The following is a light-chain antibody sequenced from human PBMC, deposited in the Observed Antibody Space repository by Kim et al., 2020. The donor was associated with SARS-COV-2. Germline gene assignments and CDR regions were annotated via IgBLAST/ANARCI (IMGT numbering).Light chain of an antibody. Sequence: GPSINISCTGTSSDVGYYNSVSCYQQHPGKAPKLIMYDVSERASGVSNRFSGSQSGNTASLTISGLRAEDEADYYCSSHTTSSTYVFGSGTQLTVL. CDR1: SSDVGYYNS. J-gene: IGLJ1*01. CDR2: DVS. V-gene: IGLV2-14*04. CDR3: SSHTTSSTYV.